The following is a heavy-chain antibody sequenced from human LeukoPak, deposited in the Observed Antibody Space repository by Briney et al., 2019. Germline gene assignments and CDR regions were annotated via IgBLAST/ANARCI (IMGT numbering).Heavy chain of an antibody. CDR1: GFTFSSYS. Sequence: GGSLRLSCAASGFTFSSYSMNWVRQAPGKGLEWVSSISSSSSYIYYADSVKGRFTISRDNAKNSLYPQMNSLRAEDTAVYYCARDREVVAATFDYWGQGTLVTVSS. D-gene: IGHD2-15*01. V-gene: IGHV3-21*01. J-gene: IGHJ4*02. CDR3: ARDREVVAATFDY. CDR2: ISSSSSYI.